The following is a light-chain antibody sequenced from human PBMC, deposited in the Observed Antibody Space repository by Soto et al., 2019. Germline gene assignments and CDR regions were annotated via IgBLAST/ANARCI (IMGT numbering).Light chain of an antibody. CDR1: SIDVGGYNY. CDR3: SSYTPSGFV. CDR2: DVS. Sequence: QSALTQPASVSGSPGQSITISCTGTSIDVGGYNYVSWFQQHPGKAPKLMIYDVSARPSGVSNRFSGSKSGNTASLTISGLQAEDEADYYCSSYTPSGFVFGPGTKV. V-gene: IGLV2-14*01. J-gene: IGLJ1*01.